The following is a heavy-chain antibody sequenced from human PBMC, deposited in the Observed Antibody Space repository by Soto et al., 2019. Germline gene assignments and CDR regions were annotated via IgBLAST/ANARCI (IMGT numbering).Heavy chain of an antibody. CDR3: ARGYEGDYGDYFDY. CDR1: GYTFTGYY. J-gene: IGHJ4*02. CDR2: INPNSGGT. V-gene: IGHV1-2*02. D-gene: IGHD4-17*01. Sequence: GASVKVSCKASGYTFTGYYMHWVRQAPGQGLEWMGWINPNSGGTNYAQRFQGRVTMTRDTSISTVYMELSRLRSDDTAVYYCARGYEGDYGDYFDYWGQGTLVTVSS.